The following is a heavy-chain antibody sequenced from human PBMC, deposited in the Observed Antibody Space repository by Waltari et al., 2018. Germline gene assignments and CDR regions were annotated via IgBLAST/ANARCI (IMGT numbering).Heavy chain of an antibody. V-gene: IGHV4-34*01. Sequence: VQLQQWGARLLKPSETLSLTCAVYGGSFSGYYWSWLRQPPGKGLEWIGEINHSGSTNYNPSLKSRVTISVDTSKNQFSLKLSSVTAADTAVYYCARYYYDSSGNHYFDYWGQGTLVTVSS. D-gene: IGHD3-22*01. CDR2: INHSGST. CDR1: GGSFSGYY. CDR3: ARYYYDSSGNHYFDY. J-gene: IGHJ4*02.